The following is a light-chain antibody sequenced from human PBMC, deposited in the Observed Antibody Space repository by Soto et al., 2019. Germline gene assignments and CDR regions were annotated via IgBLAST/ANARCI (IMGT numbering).Light chain of an antibody. J-gene: IGKJ1*01. Sequence: EIVLTQSPGTLSLSPGERVGLSCRASQTINRSFLAWYQQKLGQAPRLLIYGASSRATGVPDRFSGSGSGTDFTLTISRLEPGDFAVYYCQQYGNSPRTFGQGTKVEIK. CDR3: QQYGNSPRT. CDR1: QTINRSF. CDR2: GAS. V-gene: IGKV3-20*01.